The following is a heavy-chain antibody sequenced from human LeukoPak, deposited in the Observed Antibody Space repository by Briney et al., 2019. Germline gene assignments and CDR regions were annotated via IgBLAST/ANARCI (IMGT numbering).Heavy chain of an antibody. CDR1: GFTFSTYA. V-gene: IGHV3-23*01. J-gene: IGHJ4*02. CDR3: AKDRGY. CDR2: ISGSGDTT. Sequence: GGSLSLSCAASGFTFSTYAMTWVRQAPGKGLEWVSAISGSGDTTYYADSVKGRSTISRDNSKNTLYLQMNSLRAEDTAIYYCAKDRGYWGQGTLVTVSS.